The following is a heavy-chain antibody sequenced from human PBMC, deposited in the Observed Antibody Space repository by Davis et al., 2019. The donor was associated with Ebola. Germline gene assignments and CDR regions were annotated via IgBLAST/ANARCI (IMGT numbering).Heavy chain of an antibody. CDR2: IYYSGST. V-gene: IGHV4-30-4*01. CDR1: GFTFSSYAMH. D-gene: IGHD5-18*01. CDR3: AIGGYSYGHPPAFDI. Sequence: LRLSCAASGFTFSSYAMHWVRQAPGKGLEWIGYIYYSGSTYYNPSLKSRVTISVDTSKNQFSLKLSSVTAADTAVYYCAIGGYSYGHPPAFDIWGQGTMVTVSS. J-gene: IGHJ3*02.